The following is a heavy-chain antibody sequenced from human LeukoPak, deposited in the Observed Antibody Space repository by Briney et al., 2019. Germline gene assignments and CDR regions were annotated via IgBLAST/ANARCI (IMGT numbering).Heavy chain of an antibody. D-gene: IGHD6-25*01. V-gene: IGHV3-53*01. CDR1: GFTFSDYY. CDR3: ASEQRLAMDV. Sequence: PGGSLRLSCAASGFTFSDYYMSWIRQAPGKGLEWVSVIYSGGSTYYADSVKGRFTISRDNSKNTLYLQVNSLRAEDTAVYYCASEQRLAMDVWGQGTTVTVSS. CDR2: IYSGGST. J-gene: IGHJ6*02.